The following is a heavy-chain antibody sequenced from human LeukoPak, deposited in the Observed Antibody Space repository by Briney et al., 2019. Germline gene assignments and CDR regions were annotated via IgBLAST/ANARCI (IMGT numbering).Heavy chain of an antibody. CDR2: ISSSSSYI. Sequence: GGSLRLSCAASGFTFSSYSMNWVRQAPGKGLEWVSSISSSSSYIYYADSVKGRFTISRGNAKNSLYLQMNSLRAEDTAVYYCARDKVAAAFDYWGQGTLVTVSS. CDR1: GFTFSSYS. CDR3: ARDKVAAAFDY. D-gene: IGHD6-13*01. V-gene: IGHV3-21*01. J-gene: IGHJ4*02.